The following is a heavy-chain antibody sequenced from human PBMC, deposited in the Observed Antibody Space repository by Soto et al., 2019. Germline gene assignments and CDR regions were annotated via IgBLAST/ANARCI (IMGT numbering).Heavy chain of an antibody. J-gene: IGHJ4*02. V-gene: IGHV4-38-2*02. D-gene: IGHD1-1*01. Sequence: RSLTCNVSGFAISRGYYWSWVRQSPGKGLEWIGSIYPSVSSYHNPSLETRLTLSIDTSKNQLTLKLASVTAADTALYYCAREKVGTTFFDNWGKGIKVNVSS. CDR1: GFAISRGYY. CDR2: IYPSVSS. CDR3: AREKVGTTFFDN.